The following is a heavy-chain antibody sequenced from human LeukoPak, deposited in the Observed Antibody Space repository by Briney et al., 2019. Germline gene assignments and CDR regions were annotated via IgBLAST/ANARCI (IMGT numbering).Heavy chain of an antibody. Sequence: PGGSLRLSCAASGFTFSSNGMHWVRQAPGKGLEWVAYIWYDGSDEDYADSVKGRFTISRDNSKNTLYLQMNSLRAEDTAVYYCAEGGIGAVGDFDYWGRGTLVTVSS. CDR3: AEGGIGAVGDFDY. J-gene: IGHJ4*02. V-gene: IGHV3-33*08. D-gene: IGHD6-13*01. CDR1: GFTFSSNG. CDR2: IWYDGSDE.